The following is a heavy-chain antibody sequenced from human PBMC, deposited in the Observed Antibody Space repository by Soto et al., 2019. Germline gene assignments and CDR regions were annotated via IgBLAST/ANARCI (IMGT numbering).Heavy chain of an antibody. D-gene: IGHD5-18*01. CDR1: GGTFSTYA. J-gene: IGHJ4*02. CDR2: IIPIFGTA. CDR3: AAITAMVDY. V-gene: IGHV1-69*06. Sequence: SVKVSCKASGGTFSTYAIRWVRQAPGQGLEWMGGIIPIFGTANYAQKFQGRVTISADKSTSTAYMELSSLRSEDTAVYYCAAITAMVDYWGQGTLVTVSS.